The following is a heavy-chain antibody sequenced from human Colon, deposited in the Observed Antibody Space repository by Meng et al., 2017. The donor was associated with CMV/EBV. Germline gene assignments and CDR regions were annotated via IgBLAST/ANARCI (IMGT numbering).Heavy chain of an antibody. CDR1: GFTFSTFG. J-gene: IGHJ4*02. CDR3: ARDTEDYYDSSASFDF. D-gene: IGHD3-22*01. CDR2: ISSGSNYI. Sequence: SGFTFSTFGMGWVRQAPGKGLEWVSSISSGSNYIFYAASVKGRFTISGDNAKNSLFLQMNSLRAEDTAVYYCARDTEDYYDSSASFDFWGQGTLVTVSS. V-gene: IGHV3-21*01.